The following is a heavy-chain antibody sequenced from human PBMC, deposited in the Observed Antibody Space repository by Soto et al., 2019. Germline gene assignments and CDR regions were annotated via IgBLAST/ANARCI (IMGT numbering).Heavy chain of an antibody. CDR3: ARVRDWFDP. CDR1: GGSFSGYY. CDR2: IDHSGYT. J-gene: IGHJ5*02. D-gene: IGHD3-3*01. Sequence: QVQLQQWGAGLLKPSETLSLTCAVYGGSFSGYYWNWIRQPPRKGLEWIGEIDHSGYTNYNPSLKSRVTISVDTSKNQFSLRLTSVTAADTAVYYCARVRDWFDPWGQGTLVTVSS. V-gene: IGHV4-34*01.